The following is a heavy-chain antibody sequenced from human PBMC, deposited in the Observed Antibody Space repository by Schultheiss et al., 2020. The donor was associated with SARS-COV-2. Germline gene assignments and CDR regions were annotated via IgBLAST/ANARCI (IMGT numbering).Heavy chain of an antibody. CDR3: ARGPRYSSGGGWFDP. D-gene: IGHD6-19*01. Sequence: SETLSLTCAVYGGSFSGYYWSWIRQPPGKGLEWIGKIYHSGSTNYNPSLKSRVTISVDKSKNQFSLKVTSVTAADTAVYYCARGPRYSSGGGWFDPWGQGTLVTVSS. CDR2: IYHSGST. V-gene: IGHV4-34*01. J-gene: IGHJ5*02. CDR1: GGSFSGYY.